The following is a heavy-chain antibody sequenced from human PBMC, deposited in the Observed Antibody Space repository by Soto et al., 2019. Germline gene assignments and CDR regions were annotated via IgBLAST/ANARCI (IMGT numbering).Heavy chain of an antibody. CDR1: GGSISSGGYY. D-gene: IGHD3-22*01. CDR2: IHYSGST. Sequence: QVQLQGSGPGLVKPSQTLSLTCTVSGGSISSGGYYWSWIRQHPGKGLEGIGYIHYSGSTYYNPSLKSRVTISVDTSKSLFSLELGSVTAADTAVYYGARFVGGSRAYYYYFDYWGQGTLVTVSS. CDR3: ARFVGGSRAYYYYFDY. V-gene: IGHV4-31*03. J-gene: IGHJ4*02.